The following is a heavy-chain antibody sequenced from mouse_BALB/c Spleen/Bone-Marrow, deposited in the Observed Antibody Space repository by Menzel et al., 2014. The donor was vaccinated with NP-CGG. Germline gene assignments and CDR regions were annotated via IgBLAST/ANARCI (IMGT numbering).Heavy chain of an antibody. D-gene: IGHD1-1*02. J-gene: IGHJ4*01. CDR1: GYTFSDYW. CDR3: AKGGHVMDY. V-gene: IGHV1-9*01. Sequence: QVQLQQSGAELMKPGASVMISCKATGYTFSDYWIEWVKQRPGHGPEWIGEILPGGGSTNYNENFKGKATFTADTSSNTAYMQLSSLTSEDSAVYYCAKGGHVMDYWGQGTSVIVSS. CDR2: ILPGGGST.